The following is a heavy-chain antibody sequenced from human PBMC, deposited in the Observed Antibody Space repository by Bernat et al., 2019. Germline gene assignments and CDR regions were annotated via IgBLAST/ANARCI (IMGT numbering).Heavy chain of an antibody. D-gene: IGHD1-26*01. CDR1: GFIFSSYS. V-gene: IGHV3-21*01. CDR2: ISSSSSYI. J-gene: IGHJ3*02. CDR3: ARALGVGVTRIGDVFDI. Sequence: EVQLVESGGGLVKPGGSLRLSCAASGFIFSSYSMNWVRQAPGKGLEWVSSISSSSSYIYYADSMKGRFTISRDNAKNSLYLQMNSLRAEDTAVYYCARALGVGVTRIGDVFDIWGQGTKVTASS.